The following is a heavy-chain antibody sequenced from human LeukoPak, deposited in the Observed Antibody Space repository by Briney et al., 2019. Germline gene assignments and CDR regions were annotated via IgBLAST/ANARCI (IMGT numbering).Heavy chain of an antibody. CDR3: AELGITMIGGV. D-gene: IGHD3-10*02. J-gene: IGHJ6*04. V-gene: IGHV3-48*01. CDR1: GFTFSSYS. Sequence: GGSLRLSCAAPGFTFSSYSMNWVRQAPGKGLEWVSYISSSSSTIYYAASVKGRFTISRDNARNSLFLQMNSLRAEDTAVYYCAELGITMIGGVWGKGTTVTISS. CDR2: ISSSSSTI.